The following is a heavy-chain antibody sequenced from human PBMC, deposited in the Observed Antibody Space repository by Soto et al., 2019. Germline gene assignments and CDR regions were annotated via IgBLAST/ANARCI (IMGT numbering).Heavy chain of an antibody. J-gene: IGHJ6*02. Sequence: PGGSLRLSCAASGFTFSSYGMHWVRQAPGKGLEWVAVISYDGSNKYYADSVKGRFTISRDNSKNTLYLQMNSLRAEDTAVYYCATLLTDYYGMEVWGQGTTVTVSS. CDR1: GFTFSSYG. CDR2: ISYDGSNK. CDR3: ATLLTDYYGMEV. V-gene: IGHV3-30*03.